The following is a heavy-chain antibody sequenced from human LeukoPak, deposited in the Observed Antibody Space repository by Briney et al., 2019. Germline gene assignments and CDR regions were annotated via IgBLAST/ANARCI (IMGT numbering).Heavy chain of an antibody. CDR2: IYYSEST. CDR3: ARLSGSYYYFDY. Sequence: SETLSLTCTVSGGSISSYYWSWIRQPPGKGLEWIGYIYYSESTNYNPSLKSRVTISVDTSKNQFSLKLSSVTAADTAVYYGARLSGSYYYFDYWGQGTLVTVSS. J-gene: IGHJ4*02. D-gene: IGHD1-26*01. CDR1: GGSISSYY. V-gene: IGHV4-59*08.